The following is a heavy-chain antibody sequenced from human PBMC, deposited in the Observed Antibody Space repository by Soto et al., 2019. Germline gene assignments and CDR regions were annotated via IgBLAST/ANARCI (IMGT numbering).Heavy chain of an antibody. CDR1: GYTFVNYG. Sequence: QVQLVQPGDGVKKPGASVKVSCKASGYTFVNYGIAGVRQAPRQGLKWMGWISPYTGNTHSASKVQGRLTMTTDTSTSTAYMDLGSLTSDDTAVYYCVMVDNYVTPTPQDVWGQGTTVTVSS. CDR3: VMVDNYVTPTPQDV. J-gene: IGHJ6*02. D-gene: IGHD3-16*01. CDR2: ISPYTGNT. V-gene: IGHV1-18*01.